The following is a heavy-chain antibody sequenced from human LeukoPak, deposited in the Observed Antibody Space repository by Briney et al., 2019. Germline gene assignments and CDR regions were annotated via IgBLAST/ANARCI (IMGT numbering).Heavy chain of an antibody. J-gene: IGHJ3*02. Sequence: PSETLSLTCTVSGGSISSTSYFWGWIRQPPGKGLEWIGTIYYSGSTYYNPSLKSRVTMSVDTSKNQFSLKLTSVTAADTAVYYCARSGGSRDAFDIWGQGTMVAVSS. CDR3: ARSGGSRDAFDI. CDR1: GGSISSTSYF. D-gene: IGHD1-26*01. CDR2: IYYSGST. V-gene: IGHV4-39*07.